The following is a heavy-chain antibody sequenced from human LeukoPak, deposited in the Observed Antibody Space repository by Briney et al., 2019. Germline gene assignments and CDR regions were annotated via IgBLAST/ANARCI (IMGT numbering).Heavy chain of an antibody. CDR3: ARRRGSLQSPFDY. V-gene: IGHV4-34*01. CDR2: INHSGST. Sequence: SETLSLTCAVYGGSFSGYYWSWIRQPPGKGLEWIGEINHSGSTNYNPSLKSRVTISVDTSKNQFSLKLSSMTAADTAVYYCARRRGSLQSPFDYWGQGTLVTVSS. D-gene: IGHD5-24*01. CDR1: GGSFSGYY. J-gene: IGHJ4*02.